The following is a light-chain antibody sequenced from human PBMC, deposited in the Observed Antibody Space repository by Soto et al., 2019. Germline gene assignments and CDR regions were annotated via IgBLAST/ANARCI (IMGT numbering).Light chain of an antibody. J-gene: IGKJ1*01. CDR2: KAS. Sequence: DIQLTQSPSTLSEPVGERVTITCLASQSISSWLAWYQQKPGKAPKLLIYKASSLESGVPSRFSGSGSGTEFTLTISSLQPDDFATYYCQQYNSYSRTFGQGTKVDI. CDR3: QQYNSYSRT. CDR1: QSISSW. V-gene: IGKV1-5*03.